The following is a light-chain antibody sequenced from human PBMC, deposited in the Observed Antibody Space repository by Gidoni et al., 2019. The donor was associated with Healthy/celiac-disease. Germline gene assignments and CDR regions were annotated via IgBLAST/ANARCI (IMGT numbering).Light chain of an antibody. CDR3: QQYNNWPPFT. V-gene: IGKV3-15*01. Sequence: EIVMTQSPATLSVSPGERATLSCSARQSVSSNLAWYQQNPGQAPRLLLYGASTRATGIPARFSGSGSGTEFTLTISSLQSEDFAVYYCQQYNNWPPFTFGPGTKVDIK. J-gene: IGKJ3*01. CDR2: GAS. CDR1: QSVSSN.